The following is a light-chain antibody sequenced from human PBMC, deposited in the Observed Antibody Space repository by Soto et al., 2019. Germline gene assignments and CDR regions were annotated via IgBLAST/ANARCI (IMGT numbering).Light chain of an antibody. J-gene: IGKJ4*01. CDR1: QSIRTN. Sequence: EIVMTQSPATLSVSPGERASLSCRASQSIRTNLAWYQQKPGQAPRLLIYVASTRAAGIPARFSGSGSGTEFTLTIDSLQSEDFAIYYCQHYNNWPLTLGGGTKVDIK. CDR2: VAS. CDR3: QHYNNWPLT. V-gene: IGKV3-15*01.